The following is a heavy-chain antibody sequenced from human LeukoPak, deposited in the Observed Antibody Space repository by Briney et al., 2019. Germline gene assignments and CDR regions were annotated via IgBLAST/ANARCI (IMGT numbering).Heavy chain of an antibody. V-gene: IGHV5-51*01. CDR1: GYSFTSYW. Sequence: RTGGSLRLSCKGSGYSFTSYWIGWVRRMPGKGLEWMGIIYPGDSDTRYSPSFQGQVTISADKSISTAYLQWSSLKASDTAMYYCARPHRDGYNSPFDYWGQGTLVTVSS. CDR3: ARPHRDGYNSPFDY. CDR2: IYPGDSDT. J-gene: IGHJ4*02. D-gene: IGHD5-24*01.